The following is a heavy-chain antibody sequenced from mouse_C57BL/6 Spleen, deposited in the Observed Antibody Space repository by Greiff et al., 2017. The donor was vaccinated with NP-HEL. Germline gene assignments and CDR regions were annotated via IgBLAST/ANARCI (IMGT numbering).Heavy chain of an antibody. J-gene: IGHJ2*01. CDR3: ARHNYSNYFYYFDY. Sequence: EVKLVESGGDLVKPGGSLKLSCAASGFTFSSYGMSWVRQTPDKRLEWVATISSGGSYTYYPDSVKGRFTISRDNAKNTLYLQMSSLKSEDTAMYYCARHNYSNYFYYFDYWGQGTTLTVSS. V-gene: IGHV5-6*02. D-gene: IGHD2-5*01. CDR1: GFTFSSYG. CDR2: ISSGGSYT.